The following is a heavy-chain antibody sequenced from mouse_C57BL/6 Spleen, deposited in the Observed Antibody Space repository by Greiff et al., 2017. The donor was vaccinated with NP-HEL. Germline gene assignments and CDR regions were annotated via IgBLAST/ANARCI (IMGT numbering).Heavy chain of an antibody. CDR1: GYTFTSYW. CDR2: IHPNSGST. CDR3: ARTGKGDAMDY. D-gene: IGHD4-1*01. V-gene: IGHV1-64*01. Sequence: VQLQQPGAELVKPGASVKLSCKASGYTFTSYWMHWVKQRPGQGLEWIGMIHPNSGSTNYNEKFKSKATLTVDKSSSTAYMQLSSLTSEDSAVYYCARTGKGDAMDYWGQGTSVTVSS. J-gene: IGHJ4*01.